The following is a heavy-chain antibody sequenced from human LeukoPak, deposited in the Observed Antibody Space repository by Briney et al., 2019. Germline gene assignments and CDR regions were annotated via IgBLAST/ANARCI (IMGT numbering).Heavy chain of an antibody. CDR2: IYPGDSRT. Sequence: GESLKISCKGSGYRFSDYWLGWVRQLHGKGLEWMGIIYPGDSRTRYSPHFRGQVTISADKSIDTADLQWSSMKASDSAIYYCARWLVVGDPWGFDPWGQGTLVTVSS. CDR1: GYRFSDYW. CDR3: ARWLVVGDPWGFDP. J-gene: IGHJ5*02. V-gene: IGHV5-51*01. D-gene: IGHD2-15*01.